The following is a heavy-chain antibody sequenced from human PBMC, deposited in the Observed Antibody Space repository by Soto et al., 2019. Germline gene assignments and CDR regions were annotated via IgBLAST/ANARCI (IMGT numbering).Heavy chain of an antibody. J-gene: IGHJ4*02. CDR3: ARARGEYSSSWYYFDY. CDR1: GGSISSYY. D-gene: IGHD6-13*01. V-gene: IGHV4-4*07. Sequence: SETLSLTCTVSGGSISSYYWSWIRQPAGKGLEWIGRIYTSGSTNYNPSLKSRVTMSVDTSKNQFSLKLSSVTAADTAVYYCARARGEYSSSWYYFDYWGQGTLVTVSS. CDR2: IYTSGST.